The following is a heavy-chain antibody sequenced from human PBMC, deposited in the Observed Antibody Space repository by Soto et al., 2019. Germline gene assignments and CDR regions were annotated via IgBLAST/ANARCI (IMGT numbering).Heavy chain of an antibody. Sequence: QVQLVESGGGVVQPGRSLRLSCAASGFTFSSYGMHWVRQAPGKGLEWVAVIWYDGSNKYYADSVKGRFTISRDNSKNTLYLQRNSLRADDTAVYYCARDRYRSAWYDLDYWGQGTLVTVSS. J-gene: IGHJ4*02. CDR3: ARDRYRSAWYDLDY. CDR2: IWYDGSNK. CDR1: GFTFSSYG. D-gene: IGHD6-19*01. V-gene: IGHV3-33*01.